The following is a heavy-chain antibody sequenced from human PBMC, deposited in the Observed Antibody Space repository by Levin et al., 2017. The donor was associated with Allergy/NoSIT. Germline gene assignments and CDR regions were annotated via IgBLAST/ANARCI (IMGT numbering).Heavy chain of an antibody. CDR1: GFTFSEYG. D-gene: IGHD3-16*01. V-gene: IGHV3-30*18. J-gene: IGHJ4*02. CDR2: ISYDGSGK. CDR3: AKSDYSSYYFDY. Sequence: GGSLRLSCAASGFTFSEYGIHWVRQAPGKGLEWVAVISYDGSGKKYADSVEGRFTISRDNSKNTAHLQMNSLRPEDTAVFYCAKSDYSSYYFDYWGQGTLVIVSS.